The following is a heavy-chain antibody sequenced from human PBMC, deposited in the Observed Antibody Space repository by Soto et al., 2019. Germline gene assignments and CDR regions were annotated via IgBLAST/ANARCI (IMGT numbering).Heavy chain of an antibody. V-gene: IGHV4-4*02. D-gene: IGHD6-13*01. CDR3: AYSSSWYRSYFDY. J-gene: IGHJ4*02. CDR2: AHHSGRT. Sequence: SETLSLTCTVSGDSMTSSNWWNWVRQPPGKGLEWIGEAHHSGRTNYNPSLRSRVTISVDKSQNHFSLQLTSVTAADTAVYYCAYSSSWYRSYFDYWGQGTLVTVSS. CDR1: GDSMTSSNW.